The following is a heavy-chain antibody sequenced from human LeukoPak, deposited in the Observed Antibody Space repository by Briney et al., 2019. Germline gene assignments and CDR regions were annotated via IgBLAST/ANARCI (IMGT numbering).Heavy chain of an antibody. J-gene: IGHJ5*02. V-gene: IGHV4-59*01. CDR1: GGSISSYY. D-gene: IGHD2-2*02. CDR2: IYYSGST. CDR3: ARSPPYCSSTSCYIGWDNWFDP. Sequence: SETLSLTCAVSGGSISSYYWSWIRQPPGKGLEWIGYIYYSGSTNYNPSLKSRVTISVDTSKNQFSLKLSSVTAADTAVYYCARSPPYCSSTSCYIGWDNWFDPWGQGTLVTVSS.